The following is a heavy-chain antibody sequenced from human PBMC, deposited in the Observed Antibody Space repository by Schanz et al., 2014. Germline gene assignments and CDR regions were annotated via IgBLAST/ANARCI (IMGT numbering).Heavy chain of an antibody. D-gene: IGHD6-13*01. Sequence: EVHLVESGGGLVQPGGSLRLSCAASGFTFSHYWLSWVRQTPGKRLEWVANIRQDGSAKFYVDSVNSRFAISRDNAENSVYLQMNSLRAEDTAVYYCAKEFSSSWWYGMDVWGQGTTVTFSS. J-gene: IGHJ6*02. CDR2: IRQDGSAK. CDR1: GFTFSHYW. V-gene: IGHV3-7*03. CDR3: AKEFSSSWWYGMDV.